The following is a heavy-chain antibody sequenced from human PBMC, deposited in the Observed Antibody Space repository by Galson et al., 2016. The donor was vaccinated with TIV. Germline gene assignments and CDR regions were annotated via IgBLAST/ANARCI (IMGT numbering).Heavy chain of an antibody. V-gene: IGHV3-9*01. CDR1: GFTFEDHA. Sequence: SLRLSCAASGFTFEDHAMHWVRQIPGRGLEWVSHISWNSGKLGYAASVNGRFTISRDNAKNSVYLQMNRLSLEDTALYYCARDRLWSGDNEPFDLWGQGTVVTVS. CDR3: ARDRLWSGDNEPFDL. D-gene: IGHD3-10*01. J-gene: IGHJ3*01. CDR2: ISWNSGKL.